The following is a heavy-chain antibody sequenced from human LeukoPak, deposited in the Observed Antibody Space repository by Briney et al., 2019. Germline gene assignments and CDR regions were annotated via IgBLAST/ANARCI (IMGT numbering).Heavy chain of an antibody. CDR1: GGSISSYY. CDR3: ARGPMVERTVNFDY. J-gene: IGHJ4*02. CDR2: IYYSGST. V-gene: IGHV4-59*01. Sequence: SETLSLTCTVSGGSISSYYWSWIRQPPGKGLEWIGYIYYSGSTNYNPSLKSRVTISVDTSKNQFSLKLKSVTSADTAVYYCARGPMVERTVNFDYWGQGTLVTVSS. D-gene: IGHD2-15*01.